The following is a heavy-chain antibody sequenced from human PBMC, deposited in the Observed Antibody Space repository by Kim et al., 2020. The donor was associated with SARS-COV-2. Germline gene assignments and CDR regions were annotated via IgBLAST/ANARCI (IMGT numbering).Heavy chain of an antibody. V-gene: IGHV3-53*01. J-gene: IGHJ6*02. CDR1: GFIVSGNY. CDR2: ISSGGGST. Sequence: GGSLRLSCAASGFIVSGNYMNWVRQAPGKGLEWVSVISSGGGSTYYADSVKGRFTISRDNSKNTLYLQMNSLRAEDTAVYYCASFFHIAYGMDVWGQGTTVTVSS. CDR3: ASFFHIAYGMDV. D-gene: IGHD3-3*01.